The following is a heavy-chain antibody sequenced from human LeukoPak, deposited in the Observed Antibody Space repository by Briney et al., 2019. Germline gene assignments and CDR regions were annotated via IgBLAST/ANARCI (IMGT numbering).Heavy chain of an antibody. D-gene: IGHD6-25*01. CDR3: SRVSGSQWSPLDY. V-gene: IGHV3-72*01. CDR1: GFTFSDHY. J-gene: IGHJ4*02. CDR2: TRNKGNSYTT. Sequence: GGSLRLSCAASGFTFSDHYMDWVRQAPGKGLEWVGRTRNKGNSYTTEYAVSVKGRFTISRDDSKNSLYLRMNSLKTEDTAVYYCSRVSGSQWSPLDYWGQGTLVTVSS.